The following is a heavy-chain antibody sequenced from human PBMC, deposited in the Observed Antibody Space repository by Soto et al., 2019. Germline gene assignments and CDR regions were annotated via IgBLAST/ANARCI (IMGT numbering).Heavy chain of an antibody. CDR1: GYTFSNHA. J-gene: IGHJ4*02. V-gene: IGHV1-3*01. Sequence: QVQLVQSGAEVKEPGASVKISCKASGYTFSNHAMHWVRQAPGQRLEWMGWINGGNGDTKFSQKFQGRVSITRDTSANTAHMELSSLRSEDTAVYYCATSWIHLQFFRYWGQGTLVTVSS. D-gene: IGHD5-18*01. CDR2: INGGNGDT. CDR3: ATSWIHLQFFRY.